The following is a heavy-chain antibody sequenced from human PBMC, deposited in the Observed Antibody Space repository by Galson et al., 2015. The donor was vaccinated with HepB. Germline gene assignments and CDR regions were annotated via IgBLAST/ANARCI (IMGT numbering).Heavy chain of an antibody. Sequence: SLRLSCAASGFTFSGYSMSWVRQTPGKGLEWVSIVSTNGGVTFYADSVKGRFTISRDNSKNTLSLQMDSLRAEDTAIYYCAKGLVSAYSAYNGHSTYYFDYWGQGILVTVSS. V-gene: IGHV3-23*01. J-gene: IGHJ4*02. CDR3: AKGLVSAYSAYNGHSTYYFDY. D-gene: IGHD4-11*01. CDR2: VSTNGGVT. CDR1: GFTFSGYS.